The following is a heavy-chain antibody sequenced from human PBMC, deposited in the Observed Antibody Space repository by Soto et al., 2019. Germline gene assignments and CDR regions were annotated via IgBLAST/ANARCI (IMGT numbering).Heavy chain of an antibody. D-gene: IGHD3-10*01. J-gene: IGHJ4*02. CDR1: GGTFSSYA. CDR3: ARESGYGSGSYYSPTFDY. CDR2: IIPIFGTA. V-gene: IGHV1-69*13. Sequence: GASVKVSCKASGGTFSSYAISWVRQAPGQGLEWMGGIIPIFGTANYAQKFQGRVTITADESTSTAYMELSSLRSEDTAVYYCARESGYGSGSYYSPTFDYWGQGTLVTVSS.